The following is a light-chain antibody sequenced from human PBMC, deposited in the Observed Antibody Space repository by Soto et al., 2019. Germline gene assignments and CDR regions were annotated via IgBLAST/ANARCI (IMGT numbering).Light chain of an antibody. CDR2: EAS. Sequence: EIVMTQSPATLSVSPGERATLSCRASQSVSSKLAWYQHKPGQAPRLLIYEASIRATGIPARFTGSGSGTEFTLTISSRQSEDFSVFYCKQYNDGSPITFGGGTKVEIK. J-gene: IGKJ4*01. V-gene: IGKV3-15*01. CDR3: KQYNDGSPIT. CDR1: QSVSSK.